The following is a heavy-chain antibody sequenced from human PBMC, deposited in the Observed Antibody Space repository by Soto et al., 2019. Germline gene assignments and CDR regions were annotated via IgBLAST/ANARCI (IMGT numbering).Heavy chain of an antibody. CDR2: VYYSGST. CDR1: NGSISSGGYY. CDR3: ARDRSYYGSGRLDY. Sequence: SETLSLTCTVSNGSISSGGYYWSWIRQHPGKGLEWIGYVYYSGSTYYNPSLKSRVTISVDTSKNQFSVKLSSVTATDTAVYYCARDRSYYGSGRLDYWGQGTLVTVSS. D-gene: IGHD3-10*01. V-gene: IGHV4-31*03. J-gene: IGHJ4*02.